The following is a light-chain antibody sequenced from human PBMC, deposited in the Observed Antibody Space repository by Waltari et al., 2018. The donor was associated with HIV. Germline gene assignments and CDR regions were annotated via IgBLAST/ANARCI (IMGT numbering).Light chain of an antibody. CDR2: DVT. Sequence: QSALTQPASVSGSPGQSITISCTGTSSDVGGYNYVSWYQQYPGKAPQLMIYDVTDRPSGVSKRFSGSKSGNTASLTISGLQAEDEADYYCSSYTSTTAWVFGGGTKVTVL. V-gene: IGLV2-14*01. CDR1: SSDVGGYNY. J-gene: IGLJ3*02. CDR3: SSYTSTTAWV.